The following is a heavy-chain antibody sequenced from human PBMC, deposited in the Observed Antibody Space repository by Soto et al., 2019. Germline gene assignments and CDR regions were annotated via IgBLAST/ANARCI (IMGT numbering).Heavy chain of an antibody. J-gene: IGHJ3*01. CDR3: PRDRRFYDSGSYDIANDAFDV. V-gene: IGHV1-2*02. D-gene: IGHD3-22*01. CDR2: INPTSGGT. Sequence: ASVKFSCKASGFTFTGYHMHWLRQAPGQGREWMGWINPTSGGTNYAQKFQGSVTMTRDTSISTAYMEVSRLRSDDTAVYYCPRDRRFYDSGSYDIANDAFDVWGQGTMDTVSS. CDR1: GFTFTGYH.